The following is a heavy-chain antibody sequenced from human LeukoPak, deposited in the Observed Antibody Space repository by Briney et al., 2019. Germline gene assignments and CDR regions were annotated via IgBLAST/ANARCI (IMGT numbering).Heavy chain of an antibody. D-gene: IGHD2-15*01. V-gene: IGHV3-9*01. Sequence: GRSLRLSCAASGFTFDDYAMHWVRHAPGKGLEWGSGISWNSGSIGYADSVKGRFTISRDNSKNTLYLQMTSLRAEDTAVYYCARGQFCSGGSCLIYGMDVWGQGTTVTVSS. J-gene: IGHJ6*02. CDR3: ARGQFCSGGSCLIYGMDV. CDR1: GFTFDDYA. CDR2: ISWNSGSI.